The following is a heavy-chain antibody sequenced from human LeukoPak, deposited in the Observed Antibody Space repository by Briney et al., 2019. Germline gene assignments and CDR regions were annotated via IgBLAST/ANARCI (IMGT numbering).Heavy chain of an antibody. CDR1: GYTFTSYY. CDR3: ARASDAFDI. J-gene: IGHJ3*02. Sequence: ASVKVSCKASGYTFTSYYMHWVRQAPGQGLEWMGIINPSGGSTSYAQKFQGRVTITADKSTSTAYMELSSLRSEDTAVYYCARASDAFDIWGQGTMVTVSS. CDR2: INPSGGST. V-gene: IGHV1-46*01.